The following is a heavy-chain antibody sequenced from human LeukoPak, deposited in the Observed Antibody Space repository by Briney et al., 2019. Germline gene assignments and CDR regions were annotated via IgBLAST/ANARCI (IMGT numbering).Heavy chain of an antibody. Sequence: SETLPLTCTVSGGSISSYYWSWIRQPPGKGLEWIGYIYYSGSTNYNPSLKSRVTISVDTSKNQFSLKLSSVTAADTAVYYCAKSAGGYYYYYMDVWGKGTTVTVSS. J-gene: IGHJ6*03. D-gene: IGHD3-10*01. CDR1: GGSISSYY. V-gene: IGHV4-59*01. CDR2: IYYSGST. CDR3: AKSAGGYYYYYMDV.